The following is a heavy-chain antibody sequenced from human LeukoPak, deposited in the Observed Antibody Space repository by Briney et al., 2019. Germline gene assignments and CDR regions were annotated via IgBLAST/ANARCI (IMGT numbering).Heavy chain of an antibody. CDR1: GGSISSSSYY. V-gene: IGHV4-39*01. CDR2: IYYSGST. Sequence: SETLSLTCTVSGGSISSSSYYWGWIRQPPGKGLEWIGSIYYSGSTYYNPSLRSRVTISVDTSKNQFSLKLSSVTAADTAVYYCARGFPNMVRGVILSNWFDPWGQGTLVTVSS. D-gene: IGHD3-10*01. CDR3: ARGFPNMVRGVILSNWFDP. J-gene: IGHJ5*02.